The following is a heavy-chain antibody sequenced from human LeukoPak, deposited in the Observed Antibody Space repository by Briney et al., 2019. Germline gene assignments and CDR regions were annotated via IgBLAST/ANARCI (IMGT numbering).Heavy chain of an antibody. CDR2: ISYDGSNK. J-gene: IGHJ4*02. CDR3: ARDPADYGDYGTPFDY. D-gene: IGHD4-17*01. Sequence: GGSLRLSCAASGFTFSSYAMHWVRQAPGKGLEWVAVISYDGSNKYYADSVKGRFTISRDNSKNTLYPQMNSLRAEDTAVYYCARDPADYGDYGTPFDYWGQGTLVTVSS. V-gene: IGHV3-30-3*01. CDR1: GFTFSSYA.